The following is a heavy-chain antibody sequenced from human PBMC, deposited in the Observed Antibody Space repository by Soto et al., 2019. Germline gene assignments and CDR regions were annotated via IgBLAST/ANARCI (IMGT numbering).Heavy chain of an antibody. Sequence: GASVKVSCKASGYTFTSYDINWVRQATGQGLEWMGWMNPNSGNTGYAQKFQGRVTMTRNTSISTAYMELRSLRSEDKAVYYCARAFRVLGVIIMRFWFDPWCQAKLVSVS. CDR3: ARAFRVLGVIIMRFWFDP. CDR2: MNPNSGNT. D-gene: IGHD3-10*01. J-gene: IGHJ5*02. V-gene: IGHV1-8*01. CDR1: GYTFTSYD.